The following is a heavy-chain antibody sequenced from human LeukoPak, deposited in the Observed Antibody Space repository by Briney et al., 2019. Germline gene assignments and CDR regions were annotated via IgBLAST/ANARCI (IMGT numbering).Heavy chain of an antibody. CDR1: GFTFSNAW. J-gene: IGHJ5*02. V-gene: IGHV3-30*18. CDR3: AKAFFDP. Sequence: GGSLRLSCAASGFTFSNAWMSWVRQAPGKGLEWVAVISYDGSNKYYADSVKGRFTISRDNSKNTLYLQMNSLRAEDTAVYYCAKAFFDPWGQGTLVTVSS. CDR2: ISYDGSNK.